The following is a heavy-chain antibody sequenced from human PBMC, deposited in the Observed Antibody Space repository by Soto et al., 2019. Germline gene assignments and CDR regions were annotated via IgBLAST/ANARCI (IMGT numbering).Heavy chain of an antibody. Sequence: PGWSLRLSCAASGFTFSSYGMHWVRQAPGKGLEWVAVISYDGSNKYYADSVKGRFTISRDNSKNTVYLQMNSLTAGDTALYYCAKATATGRGDFDICVQGTLVTV. CDR3: AKATATGRGDFDI. CDR2: ISYDGSNK. D-gene: IGHD3-9*01. V-gene: IGHV3-30*18. J-gene: IGHJ3*02. CDR1: GFTFSSYG.